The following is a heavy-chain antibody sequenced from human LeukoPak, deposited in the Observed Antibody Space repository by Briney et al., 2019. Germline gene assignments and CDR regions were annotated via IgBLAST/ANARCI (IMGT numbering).Heavy chain of an antibody. CDR3: ATEYGSSWTYWYFDL. Sequence: SETLSLTCTVSGGSITSDKNYWSWIRQPAGKGLEWIGRVYATGSTKYNPSLEGRVTISVDTSTNQFSLNLSAVTAADTAVYYCATEYGSSWTYWYFDLWGRGTLVTVSS. CDR2: VYATGST. CDR1: GGSITSDKNY. D-gene: IGHD6-13*01. J-gene: IGHJ2*01. V-gene: IGHV4-61*02.